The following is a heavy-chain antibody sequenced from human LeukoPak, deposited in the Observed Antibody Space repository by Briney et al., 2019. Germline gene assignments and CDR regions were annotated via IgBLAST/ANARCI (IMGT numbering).Heavy chain of an antibody. V-gene: IGHV4-30-4*01. CDR3: ARVPLKNCGGDCPFFDY. J-gene: IGHJ4*02. CDR2: IYYSGST. Sequence: PSETLSLTCTVSGGSISSGDYYWRWLRQPPGKGLEWIGYIYYSGSTYYNPSLKSRVTISVDTSKNQFSLKLSSVTAADTAAYYCARVPLKNCGGDCPFFDYWGQGTLVTVSS. D-gene: IGHD2-21*02. CDR1: GGSISSGDYY.